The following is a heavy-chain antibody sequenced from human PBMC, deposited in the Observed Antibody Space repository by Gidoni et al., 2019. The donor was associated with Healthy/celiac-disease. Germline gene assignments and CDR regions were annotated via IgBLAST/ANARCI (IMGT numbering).Heavy chain of an antibody. J-gene: IGHJ4*02. CDR3: ARAFRMGVATIQTFGY. Sequence: QVQLVQSGAEVKKPGASVKVSCKASGYPFTSYAMHWVRQAPGQRLEWMGWINAGNGNTKYSQKCQGRVTITRDTSASTAYIELSSLRSEDTAVYYCARAFRMGVATIQTFGYWGQGTLVTVSS. V-gene: IGHV1-3*01. CDR2: INAGNGNT. CDR1: GYPFTSYA. D-gene: IGHD5-12*01.